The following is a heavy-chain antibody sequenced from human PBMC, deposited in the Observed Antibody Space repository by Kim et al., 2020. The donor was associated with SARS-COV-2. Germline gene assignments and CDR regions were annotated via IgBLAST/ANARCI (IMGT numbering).Heavy chain of an antibody. CDR1: GGSISSYY. J-gene: IGHJ4*02. V-gene: IGHV4-59*08. D-gene: IGHD2-15*01. Sequence: SETLSLTCTVSGGSISSYYWSWIRQPPGKGLEWIGYIYYSGSTNYNPSLKSRVTISVDTSKNQFSLKLSSVTAADTAVYYCARQRATHSLDYWGQGTLVTVSS. CDR3: ARQRATHSLDY. CDR2: IYYSGST.